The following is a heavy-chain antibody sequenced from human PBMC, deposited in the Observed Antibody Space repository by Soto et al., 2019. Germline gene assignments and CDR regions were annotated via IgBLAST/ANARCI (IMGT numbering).Heavy chain of an antibody. V-gene: IGHV1-2*04. CDR1: GDTFTGYY. Sequence: GASVKPSCKASGDTFTGYYMHWVRQAPGQGLEWMGWINPNSGGTNYAQKFQGWVTMTRDTSISTAYMELSRLRSDDTAVYYCARERRAVAGAFDIWGQGTMVTVSS. D-gene: IGHD6-19*01. CDR3: ARERRAVAGAFDI. CDR2: INPNSGGT. J-gene: IGHJ3*02.